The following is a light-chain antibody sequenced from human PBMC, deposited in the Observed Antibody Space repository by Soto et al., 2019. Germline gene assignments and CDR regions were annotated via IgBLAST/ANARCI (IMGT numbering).Light chain of an antibody. CDR3: QQRSSWIT. V-gene: IGKV3-11*01. Sequence: IVLTQSPTTLSLWPGETAVLSYRASQSISSSLSWYQQRPGQAPRLLIYDASNRAPGIPARFSGSGSGTVFTLTISSLEPEDFALYYCQQRSSWITFGQGTRLEIE. CDR1: QSISSS. CDR2: DAS. J-gene: IGKJ5*01.